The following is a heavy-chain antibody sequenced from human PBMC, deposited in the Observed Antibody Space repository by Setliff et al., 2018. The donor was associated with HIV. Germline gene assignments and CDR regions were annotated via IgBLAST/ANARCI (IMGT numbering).Heavy chain of an antibody. V-gene: IGHV1-18*01. Sequence: ASVKVSCKASGYTFTNFGITWVRQAPGQGLEWMGWISAYTRNTNYAQKVQGRVTMTADTSTNTAYMELRSLRSDDTAVYYCARGSLATIKYYYYGMDVWGQGTTVTVSS. CDR2: ISAYTRNT. D-gene: IGHD5-12*01. CDR1: GYTFTNFG. J-gene: IGHJ6*02. CDR3: ARGSLATIKYYYYGMDV.